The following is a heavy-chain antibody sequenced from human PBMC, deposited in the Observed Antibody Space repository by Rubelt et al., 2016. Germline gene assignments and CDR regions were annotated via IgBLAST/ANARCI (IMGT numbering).Heavy chain of an antibody. J-gene: IGHJ4*02. D-gene: IGHD6-19*01. CDR3: AKGLGSGWGLDY. CDR1: GFTFSSYG. CDR2: IRFDGSNP. V-gene: IGHV3-30*02. Sequence: QVQLVESGGGVVQPGGSLRLSCAASGFTFSSYGMSWVRQAPAKGLEWVTFIRFDGSNPNHADSVKGRFTIPSNNSRNTLYMQMNSLRDEDTAVYYCAKGLGSGWGLDYWGQGTLVTVSS.